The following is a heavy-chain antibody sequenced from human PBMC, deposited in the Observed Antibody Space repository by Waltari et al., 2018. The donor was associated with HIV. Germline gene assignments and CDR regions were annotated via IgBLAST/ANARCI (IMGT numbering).Heavy chain of an antibody. CDR1: GFTFSSYN. D-gene: IGHD2-2*01. CDR2: ISSTRSYI. CDR3: ARGIGSTSCYYDY. J-gene: IGHJ4*02. Sequence: EVQLVESGGGLVKPGGSLRLSCAASGFTFSSYNMNWVRQAPGKGLEWVSSISSTRSYIYYADSVKGRFTISRDNAKNSLYLQMNSLRAEDTAVYYCARGIGSTSCYYDYWGQGTLVTVSS. V-gene: IGHV3-21*01.